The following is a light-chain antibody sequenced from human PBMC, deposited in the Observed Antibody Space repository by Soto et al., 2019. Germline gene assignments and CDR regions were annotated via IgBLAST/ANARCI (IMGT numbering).Light chain of an antibody. Sequence: DIQLTHSPSSLSAPVEDKFTITCRLRQSIRSYIKWVQQQLGKAPKLLIYDASSLQTGVASRFSGSGSGTDFSLTISSLHPEDFATYYCQQSYSTTPWTFGQGTKVDIK. J-gene: IGKJ1*01. CDR2: DAS. CDR1: QSIRSY. CDR3: QQSYSTTPWT. V-gene: IGKV1-39*01.